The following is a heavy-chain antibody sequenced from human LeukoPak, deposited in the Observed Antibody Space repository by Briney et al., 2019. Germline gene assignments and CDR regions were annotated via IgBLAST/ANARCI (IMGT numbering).Heavy chain of an antibody. J-gene: IGHJ4*02. CDR2: MYTGGST. CDR3: ARAPFYYDSSGYPYFDG. V-gene: IGHV3-53*01. CDR1: GFTTSTNY. Sequence: GGSLRLSCAASGFTTSTNYMSWVRQAPGKGLEWVSVMYTGGSTYYADSVKGRFTISRDNSKNTLYLQMNSLRAEDTALYYCARAPFYYDSSGYPYFDGWGQGTLVTVSS. D-gene: IGHD3-22*01.